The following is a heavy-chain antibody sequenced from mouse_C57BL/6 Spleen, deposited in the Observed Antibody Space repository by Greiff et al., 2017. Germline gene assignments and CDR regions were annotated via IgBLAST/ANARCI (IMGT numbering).Heavy chain of an antibody. CDR2: ISSGSSTI. CDR3: ARSWDAWFAY. D-gene: IGHD4-1*01. J-gene: IGHJ3*01. CDR1: GFTFSDYG. V-gene: IGHV5-17*01. Sequence: EVKLMESGGGLVKPGGSLKLSCAASGFTFSDYGMHWVRQAPEKGLEWVAYISSGSSTIYYADTVKGRFTISRDNAKNTLFLQMTSLRSEDTAMYYCARSWDAWFAYWGQGTLVTVSA.